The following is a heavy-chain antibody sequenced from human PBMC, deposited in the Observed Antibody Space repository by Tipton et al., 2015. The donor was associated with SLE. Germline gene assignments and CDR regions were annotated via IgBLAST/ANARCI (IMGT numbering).Heavy chain of an antibody. CDR1: GGSISSSSYY. CDR2: IYYSGST. CDR3: ASPGYSYGYPYWYFDL. V-gene: IGHV4-39*01. J-gene: IGHJ2*01. Sequence: TLSLTCTVSGGSISSSSYYWGWIRQPPGEGLEWIGSIYYSGSTYYNPSLKSRVTISADTSKNQFSLKLSSVTAADTAVYYCASPGYSYGYPYWYFDLWGRGTLVTVSS. D-gene: IGHD5-18*01.